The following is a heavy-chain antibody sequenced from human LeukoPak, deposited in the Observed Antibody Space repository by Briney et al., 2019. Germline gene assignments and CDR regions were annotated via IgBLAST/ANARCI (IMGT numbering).Heavy chain of an antibody. Sequence: SETLSLTCTVSGGSISSGSYYWSWIRQPAGKGLEWIGRIYTSGSTNYNPSLKSRVTISVDTSKNQFSLKLSSVTAADTAVYYCARHTHDEDHPNYYMDVWGKGTTVTVSS. J-gene: IGHJ6*03. CDR1: GGSISSGSYY. V-gene: IGHV4-61*02. D-gene: IGHD1-14*01. CDR3: ARHTHDEDHPNYYMDV. CDR2: IYTSGST.